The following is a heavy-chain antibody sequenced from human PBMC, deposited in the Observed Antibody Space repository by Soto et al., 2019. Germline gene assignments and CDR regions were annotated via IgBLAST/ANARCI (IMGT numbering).Heavy chain of an antibody. CDR1: GFTFSDYY. J-gene: IGHJ5*02. Sequence: QVQLVESGGGLVKPGGSLRLSCAASGFTFSDYYMSWIRQAPGKGLEWVSYISSSSSYTNYADSVKGRFTISRDNAKNLLYLQMNSLRAEDTAVYYCARATNYYDSSGYYVVWFDPWGQGTLVTVSS. CDR3: ARATNYYDSSGYYVVWFDP. D-gene: IGHD3-22*01. V-gene: IGHV3-11*06. CDR2: ISSSSSYT.